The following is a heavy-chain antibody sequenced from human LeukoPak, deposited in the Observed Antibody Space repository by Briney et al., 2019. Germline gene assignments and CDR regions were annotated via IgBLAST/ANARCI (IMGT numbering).Heavy chain of an antibody. Sequence: GGSLRLSCAASGFTFSSYAMSWVRQAPGKGLEWVSAISGSGGSTYYADSVKGRLTISRDNSKNTLYLQMNSLRAEDTAVYYCATHLIAVAGGFDYWGQGTLVTVSS. D-gene: IGHD6-19*01. J-gene: IGHJ4*02. V-gene: IGHV3-23*01. CDR3: ATHLIAVAGGFDY. CDR2: ISGSGGST. CDR1: GFTFSSYA.